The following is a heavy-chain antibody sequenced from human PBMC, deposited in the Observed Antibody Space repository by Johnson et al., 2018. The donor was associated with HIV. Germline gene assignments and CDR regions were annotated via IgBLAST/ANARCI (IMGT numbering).Heavy chain of an antibody. D-gene: IGHD3-22*01. CDR1: GFRFDSHA. V-gene: IGHV3-23*04. CDR2: ISYSGSST. J-gene: IGHJ3*01. CDR3: AREISRYYYDYAAFDL. Sequence: VQLVESGGGLVQPGGSPRLSCAATGFRFDSHAINWVRQAPGKGLQWVSAISYSGSSTYYADSVKGRFTISRDNSRSSVYLHMINLRADDTALYYCAREISRYYYDYAAFDLWGQGTTVTVSS.